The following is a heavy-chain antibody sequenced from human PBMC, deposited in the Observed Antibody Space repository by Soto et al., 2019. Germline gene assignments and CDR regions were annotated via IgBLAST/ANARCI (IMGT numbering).Heavy chain of an antibody. J-gene: IGHJ4*01. D-gene: IGHD6-6*01. CDR1: GGTFSSYA. CDR3: ARDQCSSWDVDYFYY. CDR2: IMPIFGTA. Sequence: QVQLVQSGAEVKKPGSSVKVSCKASGGTFSSYAISWVRQSPGQGLEWMGGIMPIFGTANYAQKFQGRVKFTAVKSTRTADMEVSSLRSEQTAVYYCARDQCSSWDVDYFYYWGQGTLVTVSS. V-gene: IGHV1-69*06.